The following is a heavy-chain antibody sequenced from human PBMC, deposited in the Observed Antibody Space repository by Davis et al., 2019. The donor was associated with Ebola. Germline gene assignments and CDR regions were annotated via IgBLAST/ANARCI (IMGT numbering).Heavy chain of an antibody. J-gene: IGHJ4*02. D-gene: IGHD2-2*01. CDR1: GFMFTNYW. CDR2: INEDGSER. Sequence: PGGSLRLSCSTSGFMFTNYWMSWVRQAPGKGLKWVANINEDGSERHYVDSVKGRFTISRDNSKNSLYLQMNSLRAEDTAVYYCAIPLGYCSSMSCRPPRGFWGQGTLVNVSS. CDR3: AIPLGYCSSMSCRPPRGF. V-gene: IGHV3-7*03.